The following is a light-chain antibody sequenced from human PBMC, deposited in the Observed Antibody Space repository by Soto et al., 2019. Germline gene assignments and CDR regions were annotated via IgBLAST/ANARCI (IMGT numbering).Light chain of an antibody. CDR2: KAS. J-gene: IGKJ1*01. V-gene: IGKV1-5*03. CDR1: QSISSW. Sequence: DIQMTQSPSTLSASVGDRVTITCRASQSISSWLAWYQQKPGKAPKPVINKASSLESGVPSRFSGSGSGTEFTLTISSLEPDDFATYYCQQYHSFSRTFGPGTKVEIK. CDR3: QQYHSFSRT.